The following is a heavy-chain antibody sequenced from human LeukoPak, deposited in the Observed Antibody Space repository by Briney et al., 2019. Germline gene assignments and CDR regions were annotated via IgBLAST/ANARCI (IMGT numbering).Heavy chain of an antibody. D-gene: IGHD6-6*01. V-gene: IGHV3-21*01. J-gene: IGHJ4*02. Sequence: GGSLRLSCAASGFTFSSYWMHWVRQAPGKGLVWVSSISSSSSYIYYADSVKGRFTISRDNAKNSLYLQMNSLRAEDTAVYYCARETAEYSSPEARLDYWGQGTLVTVSS. CDR3: ARETAEYSSPEARLDY. CDR1: GFTFSSYW. CDR2: ISSSSSYI.